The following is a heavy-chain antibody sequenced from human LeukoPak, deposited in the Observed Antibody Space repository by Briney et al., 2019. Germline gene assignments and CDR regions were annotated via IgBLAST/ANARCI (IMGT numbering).Heavy chain of an antibody. D-gene: IGHD2-2*01. CDR2: IYTSGST. CDR1: GGSISSYY. CDR3: ARQSEYCSSTSCYPPTGEFDP. J-gene: IGHJ5*02. Sequence: PSETLSLTCTVSGGSISSYYWSWIRQPAGKGLEWIGRIYTSGSTNYNPSLKSRVTMSVDTSKNQFSLKLSSVTAADTAVYYCARQSEYCSSTSCYPPTGEFDPWGQGTLATVSS. V-gene: IGHV4-4*07.